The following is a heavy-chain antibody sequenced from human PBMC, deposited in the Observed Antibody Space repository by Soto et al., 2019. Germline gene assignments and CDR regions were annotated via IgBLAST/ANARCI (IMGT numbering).Heavy chain of an antibody. D-gene: IGHD3-9*01. CDR2: IVVGSGNT. V-gene: IGHV1-58*02. J-gene: IGHJ4*02. CDR3: AAELYYDILTGPGDFDY. CDR1: GFTFTSSA. Sequence: ASVKVSCKASGFTFTSSAMQWVRQARGQRLEWIGWIVVGSGNTNYAQKFQERVTITRDMSTSTAYMELSSLRSEDTAVYYCAAELYYDILTGPGDFDYWGQGTLVTVSS.